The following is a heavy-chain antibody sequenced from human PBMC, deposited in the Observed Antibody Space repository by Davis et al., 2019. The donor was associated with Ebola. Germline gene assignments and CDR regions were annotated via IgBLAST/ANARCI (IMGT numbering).Heavy chain of an antibody. Sequence: GESLKISCAASGFTFSSYAMSWVRQAPGKGLEWVSAISGSGGSTYYADSVKGRFTISRDNSKNTLYLQMNSLRAEDTAMYYCARELLWFGDNWFDPWGQGTLVTVSS. V-gene: IGHV3-23*01. J-gene: IGHJ5*02. D-gene: IGHD3-10*01. CDR3: ARELLWFGDNWFDP. CDR2: ISGSGGST. CDR1: GFTFSSYA.